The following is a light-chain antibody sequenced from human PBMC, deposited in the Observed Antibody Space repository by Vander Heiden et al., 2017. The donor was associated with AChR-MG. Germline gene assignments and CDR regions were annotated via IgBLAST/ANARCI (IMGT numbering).Light chain of an antibody. CDR3: AAGDDSLNGQV. CDR1: SSRIGSNT. V-gene: IGLV1-44*01. Sequence: QSVLTPPPSTSGTPGQRVTLPCSGSSSRIGSNTVNWYQQLPGTAPKLLIYSNNQRPSGVPDRFSGSKSGTSASLAISALQSEDEADYYCAAGDDSLNGQVFGTGTKVTVL. J-gene: IGLJ1*01. CDR2: SNN.